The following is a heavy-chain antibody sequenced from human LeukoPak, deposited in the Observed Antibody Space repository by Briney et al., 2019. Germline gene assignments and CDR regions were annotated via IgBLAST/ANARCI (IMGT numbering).Heavy chain of an antibody. CDR2: IFPGDSDT. D-gene: IGHD2-15*01. Sequence: GESLKISCKGSEYSFATYWIGWVRQMPEQGLEWMGIIFPGDSDTRYSPSFQGQVTISADKSISTAYLQWSSLKASDAAIYYCGSEYCSGGNCYFDYWGQGTLVTVSS. J-gene: IGHJ4*02. V-gene: IGHV5-51*01. CDR3: GSEYCSGGNCYFDY. CDR1: EYSFATYW.